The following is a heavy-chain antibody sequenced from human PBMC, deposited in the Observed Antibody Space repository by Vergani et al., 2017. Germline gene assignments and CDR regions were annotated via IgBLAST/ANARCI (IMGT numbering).Heavy chain of an antibody. J-gene: IGHJ4*02. D-gene: IGHD3-22*01. CDR2: IKSKTDGGTT. Sequence: EVQLVESGGGLVKPGGSLRLSCAASGFTFSNAWMSWVRQAPGKGLEWVGRIKSKTDGGTTDYAAPVKGRFTISRDDSKNTLYLQMNSLKTEDTAVYYCTSPYYYDSSGYYYRTDYWGQGTLVTVSS. V-gene: IGHV3-15*01. CDR1: GFTFSNAW. CDR3: TSPYYYDSSGYYYRTDY.